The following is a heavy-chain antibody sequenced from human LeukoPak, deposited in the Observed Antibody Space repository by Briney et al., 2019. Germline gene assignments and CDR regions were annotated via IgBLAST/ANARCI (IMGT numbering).Heavy chain of an antibody. CDR1: GFTFSSYG. D-gene: IGHD6-13*01. CDR2: ISYDGSNK. CDR3: AKAGGSSWSLDAFDI. V-gene: IGHV3-30*18. Sequence: PGTSLRLSCAASGFTFSSYGMHWVRQAPGKGLEWVAVISYDGSNKFYADFVKGRFTISRDNSKNTLYLQMNSLRAEDTAVYYCAKAGGSSWSLDAFDIWGQGTMVTVSS. J-gene: IGHJ3*02.